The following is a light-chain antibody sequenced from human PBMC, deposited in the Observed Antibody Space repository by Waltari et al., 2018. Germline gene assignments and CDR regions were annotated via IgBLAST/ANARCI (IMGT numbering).Light chain of an antibody. CDR2: GAS. J-gene: IGKJ1*01. CDR1: QRINSN. CDR3: QQYNNWPRT. V-gene: IGKV3-15*01. Sequence: EIVMTQSPATLSVSPGERATLSCRASQRINSNLAWYQQKPGQAPRLLIYGASTRATGIPARFAGTGSVTEFTLTISCLQSEDLAVYYCQQYNNWPRTFGQGTKVEIK.